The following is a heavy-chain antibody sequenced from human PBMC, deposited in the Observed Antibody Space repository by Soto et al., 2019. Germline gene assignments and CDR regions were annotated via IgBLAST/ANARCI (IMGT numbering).Heavy chain of an antibody. D-gene: IGHD1-26*01. J-gene: IGHJ4*02. Sequence: QVDLLQSGAEVKEPGSSVRLSCQVSGSTFNNFAFSWVRQAPGQGPEWLGGIVVMSNAADYSQRFQDRVTITADTSTSTLYMELGSLTFDDTAVYYCARAIKRWEVNYYFDYWGQGTLVTVSS. CDR2: IVVMSNAA. CDR1: GSTFNNFA. CDR3: ARAIKRWEVNYYFDY. V-gene: IGHV1-69*06.